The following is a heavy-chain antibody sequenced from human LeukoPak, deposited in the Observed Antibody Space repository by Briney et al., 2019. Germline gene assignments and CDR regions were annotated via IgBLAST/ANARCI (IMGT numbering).Heavy chain of an antibody. CDR2: INHSGST. V-gene: IGHV4-34*01. CDR3: ARGLDTGAVAGDFDY. Sequence: GSLRLSCAASGFTFSSYAMSWIRQPPGKGLEWIGEINHSGSTNYNPSLKSRVTISVDTSKNQFSLKLSSVTAADTAVYYCARGLDTGAVAGDFDYWGQGTLVTVSS. CDR1: GFTFSSYA. D-gene: IGHD6-19*01. J-gene: IGHJ4*02.